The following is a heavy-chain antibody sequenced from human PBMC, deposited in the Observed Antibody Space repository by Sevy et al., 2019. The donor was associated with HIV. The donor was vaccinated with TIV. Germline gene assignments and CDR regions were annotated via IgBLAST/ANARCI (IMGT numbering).Heavy chain of an antibody. D-gene: IGHD3-22*01. CDR3: ARGAATVYYDTSGFSPSLDL. CDR1: GGPVSGHF. J-gene: IGHJ4*02. Sequence: SETLSLTCTVSGGPVSGHFWSWIRQPPGKGLEWIAYIYDSGSTNYNASLRSRVTISIDTSNNQFSLKVTSVTAAETAVYYCARGAATVYYDTSGFSPSLDLWGQGTLVTVSS. CDR2: IYDSGST. V-gene: IGHV4-59*02.